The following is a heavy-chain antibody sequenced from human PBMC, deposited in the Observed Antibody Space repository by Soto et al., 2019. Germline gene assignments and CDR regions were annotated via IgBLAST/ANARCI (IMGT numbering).Heavy chain of an antibody. CDR3: ARGGKYYYDSSGYPYY. D-gene: IGHD3-22*01. CDR1: GGSDSSGSYY. V-gene: IGHV4-61*01. Sequence: SESLSLTCTVAGGSDSSGSYYWSCIRQPPGKGLERIGYLYYRGSTNYNPSLKLRVTIAVYTSKNQFSLKLGSVTAADTAVYYCARGGKYYYDSSGYPYYWGQGTLVTVSS. J-gene: IGHJ4*02. CDR2: LYYRGST.